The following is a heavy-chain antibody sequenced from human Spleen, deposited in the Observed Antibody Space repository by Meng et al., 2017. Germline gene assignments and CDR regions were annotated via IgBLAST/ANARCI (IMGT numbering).Heavy chain of an antibody. D-gene: IGHD5-18*01. J-gene: IGHJ4*02. Sequence: GGSLRLSCAASGFIFSSYDMNWVRQAPGKGREWVSGISGSVGSTYYADSVKGRFTISRDKSKNTLFLQMNSLRAEDTAIYYCAKDQGYSHGAYYFDSWGQGTLVTVSS. CDR1: GFIFSSYD. CDR3: AKDQGYSHGAYYFDS. CDR2: ISGSVGST. V-gene: IGHV3-23*01.